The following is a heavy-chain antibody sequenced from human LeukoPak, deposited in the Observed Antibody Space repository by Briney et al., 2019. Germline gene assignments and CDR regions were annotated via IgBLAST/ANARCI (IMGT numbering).Heavy chain of an antibody. CDR2: VYSSGST. Sequence: SETPSLTCTVSGGSISSGSYYWSWIRQPAGKGLEWIGRVYSSGSTDYNPSLKSRLSISVDTSKIQFSLRLSSVTVADTAVYYCARTPLRGATFFTSYSNWFDTWGQGTLVTVSS. D-gene: IGHD3-10*01. V-gene: IGHV4-61*02. CDR1: GGSISSGSYY. CDR3: ARTPLRGATFFTSYSNWFDT. J-gene: IGHJ5*02.